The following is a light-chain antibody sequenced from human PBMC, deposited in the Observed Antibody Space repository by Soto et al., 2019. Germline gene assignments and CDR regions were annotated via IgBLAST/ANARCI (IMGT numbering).Light chain of an antibody. CDR3: SSYTDSNTVL. CDR1: SSDVGAYNY. V-gene: IGLV2-14*01. J-gene: IGLJ2*01. CDR2: EVA. Sequence: HSVLTQPASVSGSPGQSITISCTGTSSDVGAYNYVSWYQHHPGKAPKLIIYEVANRPSGVSNRFSGSKSGNTASLTISGLQAEDEADYYCSSYTDSNTVLFGGGTQLTVL.